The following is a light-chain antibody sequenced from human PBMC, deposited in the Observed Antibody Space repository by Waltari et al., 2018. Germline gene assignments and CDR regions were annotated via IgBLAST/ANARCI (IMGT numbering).Light chain of an antibody. CDR3: LLYYGGAWV. CDR1: TGAVTIGNY. CDR2: STS. V-gene: IGLV7-43*01. J-gene: IGLJ3*02. Sequence: QTVVTQEPSVTVSPGGTVTLPCAFGTGAVTIGNYPTWFQQKPGQTPRPLISSTSNRHSWTPARFSGSLLGVKAALTLSAVQPEDEAEYYCLLYYGGAWVFGGGTKLTVL.